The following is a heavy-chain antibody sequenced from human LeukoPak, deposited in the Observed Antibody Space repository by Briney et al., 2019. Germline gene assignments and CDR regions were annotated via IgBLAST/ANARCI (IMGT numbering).Heavy chain of an antibody. CDR1: GFRFSNYW. J-gene: IGHJ4*02. CDR2: INPEGSQK. CDR3: AAWGESSSNY. V-gene: IGHV3-7*01. Sequence: GGSLRLACVASGFRFSNYWLNWVRQAPEQGLEWVANINPEGSQKRYVDSVNGRFTVSRDNARNSLYLDMDSLTADDSAIYYCAAWGESSSNYWGQGTLVTVSS. D-gene: IGHD3-16*01.